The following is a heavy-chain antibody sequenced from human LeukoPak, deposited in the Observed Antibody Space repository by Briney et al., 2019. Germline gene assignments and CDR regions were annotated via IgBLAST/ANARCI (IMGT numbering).Heavy chain of an antibody. Sequence: ASVKVSCKASGYTFTSYAMHWVRQAPGQRLEWMGWINAGNGNTKYSQKFQGRVTITRDTSASTAYMELRSLRSDDTAVYYCARDWGYNWNDADYWGQGTLVTVSS. V-gene: IGHV1-3*01. CDR2: INAGNGNT. CDR1: GYTFTSYA. CDR3: ARDWGYNWNDADY. J-gene: IGHJ4*02. D-gene: IGHD1-20*01.